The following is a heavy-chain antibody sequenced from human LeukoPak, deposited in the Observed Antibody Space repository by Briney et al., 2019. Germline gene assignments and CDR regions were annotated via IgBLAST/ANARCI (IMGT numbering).Heavy chain of an antibody. Sequence: PGGSLRLSCAASGFTFSSYGMHWVRQAAGKGLEWVAVIWYDGSNKYYADSVKGRFTISRDNSKNTLYLQMNSLRAEDTAVYYCARGGGYNYEGLDYWGQGTLVTVSS. CDR2: IWYDGSNK. J-gene: IGHJ4*02. V-gene: IGHV3-33*01. D-gene: IGHD5-24*01. CDR1: GFTFSSYG. CDR3: ARGGGYNYEGLDY.